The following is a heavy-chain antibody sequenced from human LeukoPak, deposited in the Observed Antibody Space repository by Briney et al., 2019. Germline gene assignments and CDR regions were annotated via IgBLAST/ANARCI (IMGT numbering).Heavy chain of an antibody. CDR2: INPNSGGT. J-gene: IGHJ3*02. Sequence: ASVKVSCKASGYTFTGYYMHWVRQAPGQGLEWMGWINPNSGGTNYAQKFQGRVTMTRDTSISTAYMELSRLRSDDTAVYYCARDRVVLAVAAELAFDIWGQGTMVTVSS. V-gene: IGHV1-2*02. D-gene: IGHD6-19*01. CDR1: GYTFTGYY. CDR3: ARDRVVLAVAAELAFDI.